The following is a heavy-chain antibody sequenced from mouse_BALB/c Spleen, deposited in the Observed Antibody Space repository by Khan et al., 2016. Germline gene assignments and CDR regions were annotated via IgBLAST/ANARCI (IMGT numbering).Heavy chain of an antibody. Sequence: QVRLQQSGAELMKPGASVKISCKATGYTFSSYWIEWIKQRPGHGLEWIGEILPGSGSTNYNEKFKGKATLPANTSSNPAYMQLSSLPSEDSAVYYCASRFTYWGQGTLVTVSA. CDR2: ILPGSGST. J-gene: IGHJ3*01. CDR3: ASRFTY. CDR1: GYTFSSYW. V-gene: IGHV1-9*01.